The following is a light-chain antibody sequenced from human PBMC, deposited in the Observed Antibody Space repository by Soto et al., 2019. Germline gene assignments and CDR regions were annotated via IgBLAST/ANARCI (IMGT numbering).Light chain of an antibody. V-gene: IGKV3-15*01. CDR1: QSVRSN. J-gene: IGKJ1*01. CDR2: DAS. Sequence: EIVMTQSPATLSVSPGERATLSCRASQSVRSNLAWYQQKPGQAPRLLIYDASTRATGIPARISGSGSGTEFTLNISSLQSEDFAVYYCQQYDNWRTFGQGTKVDI. CDR3: QQYDNWRT.